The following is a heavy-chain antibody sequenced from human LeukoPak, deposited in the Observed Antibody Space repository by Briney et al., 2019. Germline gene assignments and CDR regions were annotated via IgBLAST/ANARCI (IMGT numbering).Heavy chain of an antibody. Sequence: ASVKASCKVSGYTLTELSMHWVRQAPGKGLEWMGGFDPEDGETIYAQKFQGRVTMTEDTSTDTAYMELSSLRSEDTAVYYCATVIAVAGPFDYWGQGTLVTVSS. J-gene: IGHJ4*02. CDR2: FDPEDGET. D-gene: IGHD6-19*01. CDR3: ATVIAVAGPFDY. CDR1: GYTLTELS. V-gene: IGHV1-24*01.